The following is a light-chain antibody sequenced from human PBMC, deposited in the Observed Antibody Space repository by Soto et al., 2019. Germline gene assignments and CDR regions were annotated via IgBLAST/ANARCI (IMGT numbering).Light chain of an antibody. CDR2: LNSDGSH. CDR3: QTWDSGTVV. V-gene: IGLV4-69*01. Sequence: QSVLTQSPSASASLGASVKLTCTLSSGHSNYAIAWPQQQPEKGPRYLMKLNSDGSHIKGDGIPDRFSGSSSGAERYLTISSLQSEDEADYYCQTWDSGTVVFGGGTKLTVL. J-gene: IGLJ2*01. CDR1: SGHSNYA.